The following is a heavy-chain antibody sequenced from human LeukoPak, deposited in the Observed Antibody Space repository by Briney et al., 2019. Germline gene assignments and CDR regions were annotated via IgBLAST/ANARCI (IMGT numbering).Heavy chain of an antibody. Sequence: GASVKVSCKASGYTFTSYYMHWVRQAPGQGLEWMGIINPSGGSTSYAQKFQGRVTMTRDTSTSTVYMELSSLGSEDTAVYYCASSNYDILTGYAFDYWGQGTLVTVSS. CDR2: INPSGGST. CDR3: ASSNYDILTGYAFDY. D-gene: IGHD3-9*01. J-gene: IGHJ4*02. CDR1: GYTFTSYY. V-gene: IGHV1-46*03.